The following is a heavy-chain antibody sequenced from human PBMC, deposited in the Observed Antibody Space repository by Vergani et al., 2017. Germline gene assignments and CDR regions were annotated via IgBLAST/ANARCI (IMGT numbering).Heavy chain of an antibody. CDR1: GYTFTGYY. J-gene: IGHJ4*02. Sequence: QVQLVQSGAEVKKPGASVKVSCKAAGYTFTGYYMHWVRQAPGQGVEWMGWINPNSGGTKYAQKFQGRVTMTRDTSISTAYMELSRLRSDDTAVYYCARVLKPSSMRVVGGAVWWGQGTLVTVSS. CDR2: INPNSGGT. CDR3: ARVLKPSSMRVVGGAVW. V-gene: IGHV1-2*02. D-gene: IGHD3-22*01.